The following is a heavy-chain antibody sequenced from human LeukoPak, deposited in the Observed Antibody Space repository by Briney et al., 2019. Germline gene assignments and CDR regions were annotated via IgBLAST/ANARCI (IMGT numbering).Heavy chain of an antibody. CDR1: GYTLTELS. CDR2: FDPEDGET. V-gene: IGHV1-24*01. D-gene: IGHD2-2*02. Sequence: ASVKVSCKVSGYTLTELSMHWVRQAPGKGLEWMGGFDPEDGETIYAQKFQGRVTMTEDTSTDTAYMELSSLRSEDTAVYYCATDYCSSTSCYIFYWGQGTLVTVSS. CDR3: ATDYCSSTSCYIFY. J-gene: IGHJ4*02.